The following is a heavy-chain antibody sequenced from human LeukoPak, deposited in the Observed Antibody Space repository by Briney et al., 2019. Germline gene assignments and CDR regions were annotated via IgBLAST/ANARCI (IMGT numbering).Heavy chain of an antibody. D-gene: IGHD1-14*01. V-gene: IGHV5-51*01. Sequence: GESLKISCKGSGYSFTNYWIGWVRQMPGKGLEWMGIIYPGDSDTRYSPSFQGQVTISADKSITTAYLQWSSLKASDTAMYYCARQPTTLYYGMDVWGQGTTVTVS. CDR1: GYSFTNYW. CDR3: ARQPTTLYYGMDV. J-gene: IGHJ6*02. CDR2: IYPGDSDT.